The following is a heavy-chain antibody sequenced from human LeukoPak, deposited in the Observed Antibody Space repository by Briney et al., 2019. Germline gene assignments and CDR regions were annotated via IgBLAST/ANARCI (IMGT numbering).Heavy chain of an antibody. V-gene: IGHV3-33*01. D-gene: IGHD5-18*01. CDR3: ARDPGDTEYYFDY. CDR1: GFTLSTYG. CDR2: IWADGRNN. J-gene: IGHJ4*02. Sequence: GGSLRLTCAASGFTLSTYGMHWVRQAPGKGLEWVADIWADGRNNYYADSVKGRFTASRDTSKNTLYLQMNSLRAEDTAVYYCARDPGDTEYYFDYWGQGTVVSVFS.